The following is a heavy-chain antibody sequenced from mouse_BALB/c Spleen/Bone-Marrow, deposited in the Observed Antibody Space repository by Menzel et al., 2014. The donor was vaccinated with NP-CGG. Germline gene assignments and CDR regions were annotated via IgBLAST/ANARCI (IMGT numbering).Heavy chain of an antibody. V-gene: IGHV1-4*01. CDR2: INPSSGYT. J-gene: IGHJ2*01. Sequence: VQLQQSGAELARPGASVKMSCKASGYTFTSYTMHWVKQRPRQGLEWIGYINPSSGYTNYNQKFKDKATLTADKSSSTAYMQLSSLTSEDSAVYYCARFITTATEYFDYWGQGTTLTVSS. D-gene: IGHD1-2*01. CDR3: ARFITTATEYFDY. CDR1: GYTFTSYT.